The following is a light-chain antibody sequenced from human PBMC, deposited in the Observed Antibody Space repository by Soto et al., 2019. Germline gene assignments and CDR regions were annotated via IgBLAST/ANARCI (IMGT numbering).Light chain of an antibody. Sequence: DIHLTQSPSVLSASVGDRVTITCRPSQAVPTNMAWYQQKPGKPPKLLIYEESTLHSGVPSRFSGRMSGTQFPLTIDSLQPEDFATYYCQQVKTYPRTFGGGTKVDI. V-gene: IGKV1-9*01. CDR3: QQVKTYPRT. J-gene: IGKJ4*01. CDR1: QAVPTN. CDR2: EES.